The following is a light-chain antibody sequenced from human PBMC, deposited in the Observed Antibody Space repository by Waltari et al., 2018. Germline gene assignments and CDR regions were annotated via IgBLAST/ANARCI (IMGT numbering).Light chain of an antibody. Sequence: IVMTQSPLSLPVTPGEPASISCRSSQSLLHTNGNNFLSWYLQKPGQSPQLLIYLGSNRASGGPDRFSGSGSGTDFTLKISRVEAEDVGLYYCMQALQSPLSFGQGTKLEIK. CDR2: LGS. CDR1: QSLLHTNGNNF. J-gene: IGKJ2*03. V-gene: IGKV2-28*01. CDR3: MQALQSPLS.